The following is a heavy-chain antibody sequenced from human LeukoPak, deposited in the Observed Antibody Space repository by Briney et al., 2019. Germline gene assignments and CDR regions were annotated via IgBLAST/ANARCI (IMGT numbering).Heavy chain of an antibody. CDR3: ARDRCSSTSCNNRGWFDP. CDR2: ISSSGGTI. V-gene: IGHV3-48*03. Sequence: GGSLRLSCAASGFTFSTYEMNWVRQAPGKGLEWVSHISSSGGTIFYADSVKGRFTISRDNAKNTLYLQMNSLRAEDTAVYYCARDRCSSTSCNNRGWFDPWGQGTLVTVSS. CDR1: GFTFSTYE. D-gene: IGHD2-2*01. J-gene: IGHJ5*02.